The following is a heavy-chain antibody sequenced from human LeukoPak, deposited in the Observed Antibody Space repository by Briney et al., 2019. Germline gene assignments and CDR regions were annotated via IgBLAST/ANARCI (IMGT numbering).Heavy chain of an antibody. CDR2: INPNSGGT. CDR1: GYTFTGYY. D-gene: IGHD2/OR15-2a*01. V-gene: IGHV1-2*02. CDR3: ARSDGEGDYYLSKIFDY. Sequence: ASVKVSCKASGYTFTGYYMHWVRQAPGQGLEWMGWINPNSGGTNYAQKFQGRVTMTRDTPISTAYMELSRLRSDDTAVYYCARSDGEGDYYLSKIFDYWGQGTLVTVSS. J-gene: IGHJ4*02.